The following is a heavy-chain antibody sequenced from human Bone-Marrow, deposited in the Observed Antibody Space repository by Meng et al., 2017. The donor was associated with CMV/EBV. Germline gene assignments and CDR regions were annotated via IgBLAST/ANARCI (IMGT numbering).Heavy chain of an antibody. CDR1: GFTFRPSP. J-gene: IGHJ4*02. D-gene: IGHD6-13*01. CDR3: ARDKVPGGSSSFDY. CDR2: MSSAGSI. V-gene: IGHV3-30*01. Sequence: AASGFTFRPSPLRWVRQAPGKGLEWVAVMSSAGSIYYADSVKGRFTISRDSSKNTLSLQMNNLRAEDTAMYYCARDKVPGGSSSFDYWGQGTLVTVSS.